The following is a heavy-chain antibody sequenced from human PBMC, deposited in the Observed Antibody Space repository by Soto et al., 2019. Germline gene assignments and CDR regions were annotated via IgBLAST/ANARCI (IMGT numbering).Heavy chain of an antibody. J-gene: IGHJ5*02. D-gene: IGHD3-3*01. CDR3: ARERHYDFWSGYSGGWFDP. CDR1: GGTFSSYA. Sequence: QVQLVQAGAEVKKPGSSVKVSCKASGGTFSSYAISWVRQAPGQGLEWMGGIIPIFGTANYAQKFQGRVTITVHESTSTAYMELSSLRPEDTAVYYCARERHYDFWSGYSGGWFDPWGQGTLVTVSS. CDR2: IIPIFGTA. V-gene: IGHV1-69*01.